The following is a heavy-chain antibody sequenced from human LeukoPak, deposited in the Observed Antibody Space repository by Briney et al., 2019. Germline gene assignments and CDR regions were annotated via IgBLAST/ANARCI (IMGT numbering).Heavy chain of an antibody. CDR3: ARDLSWSLSGYDY. CDR1: GFTFSSYW. Sequence: QSGRSLRLSCAAPGFTFSSYWMTWVRQAPGKGLEWVANIKQDASEKFYVDSVKGRFTISRDNAKNSLYLQMNSLRAEDTAVYYCARDLSWSLSGYDYWGQGTLVTVSS. J-gene: IGHJ4*02. CDR2: IKQDASEK. D-gene: IGHD3-3*01. V-gene: IGHV3-7*01.